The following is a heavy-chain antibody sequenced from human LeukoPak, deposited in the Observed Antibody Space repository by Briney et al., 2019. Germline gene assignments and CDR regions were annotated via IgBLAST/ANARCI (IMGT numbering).Heavy chain of an antibody. CDR2: INAGSGDT. V-gene: IGHV1-2*06. Sequence: ASVKVSCKASGYTFSGYFVHWVRQAPGQGLEWMGRINAGSGDTEFAQKFQGRVTMTRDTFVSTVYMEVSGLTSDDTAMYYCARDLSSTPNWELDHWGQGTLVTVSS. CDR1: GYTFSGYF. D-gene: IGHD1-1*01. J-gene: IGHJ4*02. CDR3: ARDLSSTPNWELDH.